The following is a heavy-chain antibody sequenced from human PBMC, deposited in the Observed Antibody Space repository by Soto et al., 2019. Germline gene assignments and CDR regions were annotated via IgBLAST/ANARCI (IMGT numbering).Heavy chain of an antibody. CDR2: ISAYNGNT. J-gene: IGHJ4*02. Sequence: ASVKVSCKASGYTFTSYGISWVRQAPGQGLEWMGWISAYNGNTNYAQKLQGRVTMTTDTSTSTAYMELRSLRSDDTAVYYCARLHVDTAMVIPPNFDYWGQGTLVTVSS. CDR1: GYTFTSYG. V-gene: IGHV1-18*01. CDR3: ARLHVDTAMVIPPNFDY. D-gene: IGHD5-18*01.